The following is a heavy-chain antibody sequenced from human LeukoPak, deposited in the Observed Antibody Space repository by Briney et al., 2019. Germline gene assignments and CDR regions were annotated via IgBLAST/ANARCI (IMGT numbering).Heavy chain of an antibody. Sequence: PSETLSLTCAVYGGSFSGYYWSWIRQPPGKGLEWIGEINHSGSTNYNPSLKSRVTISVDTSKNQFSLKLSSVTAADTAVYYCARPFWSGYLYYYYGMDVWGQGTTVTVSS. V-gene: IGHV4-34*01. CDR3: ARPFWSGYLYYYYGMDV. CDR2: INHSGST. CDR1: GGSFSGYY. D-gene: IGHD3-3*01. J-gene: IGHJ6*02.